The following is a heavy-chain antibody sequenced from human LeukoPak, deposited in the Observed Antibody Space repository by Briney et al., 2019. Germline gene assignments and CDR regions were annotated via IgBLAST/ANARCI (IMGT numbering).Heavy chain of an antibody. CDR3: ARDPGDYNHDWYFDL. CDR1: GGSVSSTTYF. D-gene: IGHD4-17*01. J-gene: IGHJ2*01. CDR2: INYSGST. Sequence: KPSETRSPTCTVPGGSVSSTTYFWSWIRQPPGKGLEWIASINYSGSTYYNPSLKSRVTLSADTSKNQFSLRLRSVTAADTAVYYCARDPGDYNHDWYFDLWGRGTLVTVSS. V-gene: IGHV4-39*07.